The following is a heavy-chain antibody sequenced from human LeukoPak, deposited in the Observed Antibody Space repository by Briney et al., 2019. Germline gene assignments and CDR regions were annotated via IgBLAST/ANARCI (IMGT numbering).Heavy chain of an antibody. CDR1: GDSVSSNSAA. V-gene: IGHV6-1*01. Sequence: SQTLSLTCAISGDSVSSNSAAWNWIRQSPSRGLEWLGRTYYRSKWYNDYAVSVKSRITINPDTSKNQFPLQLNSVTPEDTAVYYYAREGIAAAGEPYYFDYWGQGTLVTVSS. CDR2: TYYRSKWYN. J-gene: IGHJ4*02. CDR3: AREGIAAAGEPYYFDY. D-gene: IGHD6-13*01.